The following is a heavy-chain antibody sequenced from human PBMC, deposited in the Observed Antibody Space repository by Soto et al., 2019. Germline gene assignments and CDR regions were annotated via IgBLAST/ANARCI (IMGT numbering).Heavy chain of an antibody. V-gene: IGHV5-51*01. CDR3: ARRDRSGWFDAFDV. J-gene: IGHJ3*01. CDR2: IYPGDSDT. D-gene: IGHD6-25*01. Sequence: PXECLKVSWKGFGYSVTNKWIGWVRQMPGKGLEWMGVIYPGDSDTRYSPSFQGQVTISVDKSISTAYLQWSSLKASDTALYFCARRDRSGWFDAFDVWGKGTKETAS. CDR1: GYSVTNKW.